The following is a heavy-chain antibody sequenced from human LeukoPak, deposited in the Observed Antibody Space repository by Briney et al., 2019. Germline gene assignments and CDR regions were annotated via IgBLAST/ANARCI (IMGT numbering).Heavy chain of an antibody. D-gene: IGHD2-2*01. J-gene: IGHJ5*02. CDR2: IYTSGSP. Sequence: PSETLSLTCAVYGGSFSGYYWSWIRQPPGKGLEWIGYIYTSGSPNYNPSLKSRVTMSVDMSRRQFSLMLSSVTAADTAVYYCARATQRYCSGTTCFPYWFDPWGQGTLVTVSS. V-gene: IGHV4-4*09. CDR1: GGSFSGYY. CDR3: ARATQRYCSGTTCFPYWFDP.